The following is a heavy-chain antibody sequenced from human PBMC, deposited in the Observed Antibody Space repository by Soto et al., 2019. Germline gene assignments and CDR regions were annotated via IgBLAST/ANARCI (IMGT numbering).Heavy chain of an antibody. CDR3: AKYPHSSGYYAPLYCMDV. CDR2: ISGSGGST. CDR1: GFTFSSYA. V-gene: IGHV3-23*01. D-gene: IGHD3-22*01. Sequence: LRLSCAASGFTFSSYAMSWVRQAPGKGLEWVSAISGSGGSTYYADSVKGRFTISRDNSKNTLYLQMNSLRAEDTAVYYCAKYPHSSGYYAPLYCMDVWGQGTTVTVSS. J-gene: IGHJ6*02.